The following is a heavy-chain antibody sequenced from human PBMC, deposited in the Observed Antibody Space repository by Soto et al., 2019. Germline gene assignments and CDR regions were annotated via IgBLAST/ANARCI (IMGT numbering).Heavy chain of an antibody. J-gene: IGHJ4*02. D-gene: IGHD3-22*01. CDR3: ARADYDSSGYPNYVDY. CDR1: GGSVSSDSYY. V-gene: IGHV4-61*01. Sequence: ETLSLTCTVSGGSVSSDSYYWSWIRQPPGKGLEWIGYIYYSGSTNYNPSLKSRVTISVDTSKNQFSLKLSSVTAADTAVYYCARADYDSSGYPNYVDYWGQGTLVAVSS. CDR2: IYYSGST.